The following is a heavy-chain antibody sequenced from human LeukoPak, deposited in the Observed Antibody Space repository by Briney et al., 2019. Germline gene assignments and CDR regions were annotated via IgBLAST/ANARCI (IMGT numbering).Heavy chain of an antibody. V-gene: IGHV5-51*01. CDR2: IYPGDSDT. CDR3: SRVVVPAAISYYYYYYMDV. Sequence: SXKGXXYRFTSYWIGWVRRMPGKGLEWMGIIYPGDSDTRYSPSFQGQVTISADKSISTAYLQWSSLQASDTAMYYWSRVVVPAAISYYYYYYMDVWGKGTTVTVSS. CDR1: XYRFTSYW. J-gene: IGHJ6*03. D-gene: IGHD2-2*02.